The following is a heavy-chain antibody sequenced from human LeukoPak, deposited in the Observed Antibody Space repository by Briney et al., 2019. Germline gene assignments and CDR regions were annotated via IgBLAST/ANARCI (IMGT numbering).Heavy chain of an antibody. CDR1: GFIFRGSA. CDR2: IRNKGNNYAT. J-gene: IGHJ6*03. V-gene: IGHV3-73*01. CDR3: TRQLFDSSTYECRNICPYYYYMDV. Sequence: GGSLRLSCAASGFIFRGSAMHWVRQPSGKGLEWIGRIRNKGNNYATTYSASVKGRFTISRDDSNNTAHLQMTTLKTEDRAVCCCTRQLFDSSTYECRNICPYYYYMDVWGKGTTVTVSS. D-gene: IGHD3-22*01.